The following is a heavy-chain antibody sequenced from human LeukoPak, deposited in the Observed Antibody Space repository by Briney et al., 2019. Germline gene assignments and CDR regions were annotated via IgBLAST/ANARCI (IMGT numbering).Heavy chain of an antibody. CDR2: ISAYNGNT. V-gene: IGHV1-18*01. Sequence: ASVKVSCKASGYTLTSYGISWVRQAPGQGLEWMGWISAYNGNTNYAQKLQGRVTMTTDTSTSTAYMELRSLRSDDTAVYYCARSVAVAGTKYAFDIWGQGTVVTVSS. J-gene: IGHJ3*02. CDR1: GYTLTSYG. CDR3: ARSVAVAGTKYAFDI. D-gene: IGHD6-19*01.